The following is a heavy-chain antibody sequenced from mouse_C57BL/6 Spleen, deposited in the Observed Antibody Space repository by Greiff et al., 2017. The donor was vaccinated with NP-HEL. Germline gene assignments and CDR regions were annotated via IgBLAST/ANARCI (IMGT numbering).Heavy chain of an antibody. CDR2: ISDGGSYT. Sequence: EVQLVESGGGLVKPGGSLKLSCAASGFTFSSYAMSWVRQTPEKRLEWVATISDGGSYTYYPDNVKGRFTISRDNAKNNLYLQMSHLKSEDTAMYYCARDYYSNYRFAYWGQGTLVTVSA. D-gene: IGHD2-5*01. CDR3: ARDYYSNYRFAY. CDR1: GFTFSSYA. V-gene: IGHV5-4*01. J-gene: IGHJ3*01.